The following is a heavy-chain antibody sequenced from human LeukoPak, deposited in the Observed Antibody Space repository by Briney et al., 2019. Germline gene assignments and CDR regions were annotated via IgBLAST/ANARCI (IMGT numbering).Heavy chain of an antibody. J-gene: IGHJ5*02. D-gene: IGHD2-21*01. V-gene: IGHV4-34*01. CDR1: GVSVSDYY. CDR3: ARIRCGRGQARCYNH. CDR2: VSPGGYT. Sequence: AETLSLTCAVSGVSVSDYYWSWIRQSPEKGLEWIGEVSPGGYTTYNPSLRSRVIISEDTSENQLSLNVTSVTAADTALYYCARIRCGRGQARCYNHWAQGSLVTVSS.